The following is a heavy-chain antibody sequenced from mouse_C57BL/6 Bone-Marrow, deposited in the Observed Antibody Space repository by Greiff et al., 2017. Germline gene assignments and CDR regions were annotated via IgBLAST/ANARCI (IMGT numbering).Heavy chain of an antibody. CDR1: GFTFSSYG. CDR3: AKHAHYGYELDY. J-gene: IGHJ2*01. CDR2: ISSGGSYT. Sequence: DVMLVESGGDLVQPGGSLKLSCAASGFTFSSYGVSWVRQTPDKRLEWVATISSGGSYTYYPDSVKGRFTISRDNAKNTLYLQMSSLKSEDTAMYYCAKHAHYGYELDYWGQGTTLTVSS. D-gene: IGHD2-2*01. V-gene: IGHV5-6*02.